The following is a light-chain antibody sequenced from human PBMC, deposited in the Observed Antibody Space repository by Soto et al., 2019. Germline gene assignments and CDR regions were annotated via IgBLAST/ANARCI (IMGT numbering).Light chain of an antibody. CDR3: SAWDDSLRGPV. V-gene: IGLV1-44*01. J-gene: IGLJ7*01. CDR1: GSNIGSNT. Sequence: QSVLTHPPSASGTPGQRVTISCSGSGSNIGSNTVNWYQHLPGTAPKLLIYSNNQRPSGVPDRFSGSKSGTSASLAISGLQSDDEADYYCSAWDDSLRGPVFGGGTQLTVL. CDR2: SNN.